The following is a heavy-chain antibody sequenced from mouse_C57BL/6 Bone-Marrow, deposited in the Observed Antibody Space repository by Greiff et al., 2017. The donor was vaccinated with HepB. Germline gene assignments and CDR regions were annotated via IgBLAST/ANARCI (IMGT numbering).Heavy chain of an antibody. CDR2: IFPGSGST. J-gene: IGHJ2*01. CDR1: GYTFTDYY. V-gene: IGHV1-75*01. CDR3: ARNYGSSYYFDY. D-gene: IGHD1-1*01. Sequence: VQRVESGPELVKPGASVKISCKASGYTFTDYYINWVKQRPGQGLEWIGWIFPGSGSTYYNEKFKGKATLTVDKSSSTAYMLLSSLTSEDSAVYFCARNYGSSYYFDYWGQGTTLTVSS.